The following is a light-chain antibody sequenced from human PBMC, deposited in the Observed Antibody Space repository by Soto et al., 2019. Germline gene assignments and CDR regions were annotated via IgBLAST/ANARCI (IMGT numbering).Light chain of an antibody. CDR3: SSYTSSSTLDV. CDR1: SSDVGGYNY. CDR2: DVS. V-gene: IGLV2-14*01. Sequence: QSALTQPASVSGSPGQSITISCTGTSSDVGGYNYVSWYQQHPGKAPKLMIYDVSNLPSGVSNRFFGSKSGNTASLTISGLQAEDEADYYCSSYTSSSTLDVFGTGTKLTVL. J-gene: IGLJ1*01.